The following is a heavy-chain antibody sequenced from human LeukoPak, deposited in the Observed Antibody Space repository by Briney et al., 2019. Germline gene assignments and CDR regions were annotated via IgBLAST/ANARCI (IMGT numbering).Heavy chain of an antibody. CDR2: IYYSGST. CDR3: ARHPDGDEAYFDY. CDR1: GGSISSYY. D-gene: IGHD4-17*01. J-gene: IGHJ4*02. V-gene: IGHV4-59*08. Sequence: SETLSLTCTVSGGSISSYYWSWIRQPPGKGLEWIGYIYYSGSTNYNPSLRSRVTISVDTSKNQFSLKLSSVTAADTAVYYCARHPDGDEAYFDYWGQGTLVTVSS.